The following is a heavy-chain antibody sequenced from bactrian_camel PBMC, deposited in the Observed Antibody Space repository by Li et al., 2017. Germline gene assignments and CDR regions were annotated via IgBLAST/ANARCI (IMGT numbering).Heavy chain of an antibody. Sequence: HVQLVESGGGLVQPGGSLRLSCTVSGYAKIPNFTAWVRQAPGQGLEWVSSIYSDGTDTYYADSVKGRFTISRDNAKNTVYLQMNSLKTEDTAMYYCAKFLGDYGDYWGQGTQVTVS. V-gene: IGHV3S6*01. CDR3: AKFLGDYGDY. D-gene: IGHD4*01. CDR2: IYSDGTDT. J-gene: IGHJ4*01. CDR1: GYAKIPNF.